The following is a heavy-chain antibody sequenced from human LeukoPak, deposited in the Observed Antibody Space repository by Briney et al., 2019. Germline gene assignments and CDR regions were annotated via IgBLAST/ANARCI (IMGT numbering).Heavy chain of an antibody. CDR2: ISYDGSNK. D-gene: IGHD6-19*01. J-gene: IGHJ4*02. CDR3: ARDRSSGWYYFDY. V-gene: IGHV3-30*03. CDR1: GFTFISSG. Sequence: GGSLRLSYAASGFTFISSGMHWVRQAPGKGLEWVAVISYDGSNKNYADSVKGRFTISRDNSKNTLYLQMNSLRAEDTAVYYCARDRSSGWYYFDYWGQGTLVTVSS.